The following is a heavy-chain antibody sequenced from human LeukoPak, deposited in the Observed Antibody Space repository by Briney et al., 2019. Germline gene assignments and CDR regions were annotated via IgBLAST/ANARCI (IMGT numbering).Heavy chain of an antibody. Sequence: PGGSLRLSCAASGFTFSSYSMNWVRQAPGKGLEWVSYISSSSSTIYYADSVKGRFTISRDNAKNSLYLQMNSLRAEDTAVYYCARDNTDGYSSGCFDYWGQGTLVTVSS. CDR2: ISSSSSTI. D-gene: IGHD6-19*01. J-gene: IGHJ4*02. CDR3: ARDNTDGYSSGCFDY. CDR1: GFTFSSYS. V-gene: IGHV3-48*04.